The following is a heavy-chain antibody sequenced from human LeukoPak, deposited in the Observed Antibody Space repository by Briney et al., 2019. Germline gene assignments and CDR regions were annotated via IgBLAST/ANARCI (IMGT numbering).Heavy chain of an antibody. J-gene: IGHJ4*02. CDR2: ISSSSSTI. CDR3: ARERGYSGYAYDY. V-gene: IGHV3-48*02. D-gene: IGHD5-12*01. Sequence: PGGSLRLSCAASGFSFSSYIMNWVRQAPGKGLEWASYISSSSSTIYYADSVKGRFTISRDNAKNSLYLQMNSLRDEDTAVYYCARERGYSGYAYDYWGQGTPVTVSS. CDR1: GFSFSSYI.